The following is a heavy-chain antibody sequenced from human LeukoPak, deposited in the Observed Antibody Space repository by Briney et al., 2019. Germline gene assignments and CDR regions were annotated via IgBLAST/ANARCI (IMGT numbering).Heavy chain of an antibody. D-gene: IGHD2-15*01. CDR3: AKVPRGYCSGGSCYSF. CDR2: ISYDGSNK. CDR1: GFTFSSYA. V-gene: IGHV3-30-3*01. J-gene: IGHJ4*02. Sequence: GGSLRLSCAASGFTFSSYAMHWVRQAPGKGLEWVAVISYDGSNKYYADSVKGRFTISRDNSKNTLYLQMNSLRAEDTAVYYCAKVPRGYCSGGSCYSFWGQGTLVTVSS.